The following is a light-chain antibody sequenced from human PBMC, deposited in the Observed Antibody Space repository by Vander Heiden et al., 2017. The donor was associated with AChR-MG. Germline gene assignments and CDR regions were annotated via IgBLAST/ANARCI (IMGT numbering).Light chain of an antibody. V-gene: IGLV2-11*01. J-gene: IGLJ2*01. CDR2: DVS. CDR3: CSYAGSYVI. Sequence: QSALTQPRPVSGSPGQSVTISCTGTSSDVGGYNYVSWYQQHPGKVPKLMIYDVSKRPSGVPDRFFGSKSGNTASLTISGLQAEDEADYYCCSYAGSYVIFGGGTKLTVL. CDR1: SSDVGGYNY.